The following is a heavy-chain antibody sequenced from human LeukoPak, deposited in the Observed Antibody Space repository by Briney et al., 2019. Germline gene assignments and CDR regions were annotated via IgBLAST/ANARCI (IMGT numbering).Heavy chain of an antibody. CDR2: ISGNNDNP. CDR1: GYTFSNFG. V-gene: IGHV1-18*01. J-gene: IGHJ4*02. CDR3: ARDGTSTDDY. D-gene: IGHD2-2*01. Sequence: ASVRVSCKTSGYTFSNFGINWVRQAPGQGLEWMAWISGNNDNPNYGQKFQGRFTVTTDSSTSTAYMELRNLRSDDTAVYYCARDGTSTDDYWGQETLVTASS.